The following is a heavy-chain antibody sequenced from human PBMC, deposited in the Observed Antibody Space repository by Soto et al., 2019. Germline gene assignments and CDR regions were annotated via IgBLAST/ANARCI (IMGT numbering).Heavy chain of an antibody. CDR3: ARDLGYAAAGPHDY. V-gene: IGHV3-48*01. CDR2: ISSSSSTI. J-gene: IGHJ4*02. CDR1: GFTFSSYA. Sequence: PGGSLRLSCAASGFTFSSYAMSWVRQTPGKGLEWVSYISSSSSTIYYADSVKGRFTISRDNAKNSLYLQMNSLRAEDTAVYYCARDLGYAAAGPHDYWGQGTLVTVSS. D-gene: IGHD6-13*01.